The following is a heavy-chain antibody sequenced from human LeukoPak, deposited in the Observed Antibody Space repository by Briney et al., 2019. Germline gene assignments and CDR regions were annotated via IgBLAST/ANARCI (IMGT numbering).Heavy chain of an antibody. D-gene: IGHD3-22*01. CDR1: GFTFSSYS. V-gene: IGHV3-21*01. J-gene: IGHJ4*02. Sequence: PGGSLRLSCAASGFTFSSYSMNWVRQAPGKGLEWVSSISSGSSYIYYADSVKGRFTISRDNAKNSLYLQMNSLRAEDTAVYYCARDLGYYDSSGYYDYWGQGTLVTVSS. CDR2: ISSGSSYI. CDR3: ARDLGYYDSSGYYDY.